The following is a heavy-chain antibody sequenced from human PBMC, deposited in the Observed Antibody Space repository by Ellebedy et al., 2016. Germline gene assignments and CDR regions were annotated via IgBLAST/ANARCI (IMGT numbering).Heavy chain of an antibody. CDR2: ISWDSAVI. CDR3: AKGTMDYFYH. J-gene: IGHJ4*02. Sequence: SLKISCAGSGFTFNDYALHWVRQAPGKGLEWVSGISWDSAVIGYGGSVKGRFTISKDSAKNYLYLQMNSLRPKDTAFYYCAKGTMDYFYHWGQGTLVTVSS. V-gene: IGHV3-9*01. D-gene: IGHD4/OR15-4a*01. CDR1: GFTFNDYA.